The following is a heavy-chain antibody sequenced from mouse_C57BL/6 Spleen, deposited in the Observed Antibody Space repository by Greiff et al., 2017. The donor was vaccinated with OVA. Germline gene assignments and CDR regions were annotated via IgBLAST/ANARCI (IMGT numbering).Heavy chain of an antibody. V-gene: IGHV5-9-1*02. J-gene: IGHJ2*01. CDR1: GFTFSSYA. D-gene: IGHD2-4*01. Sequence: EVKLVESGAGLVKPGGSLKLSCAASGFTFSSYAMSWVRQTPEKRLEWVAYISSGGDYIYYADTVKGRFTISRDNARNTLYLQMSSLKSEDTAMYYCTRDYDYDGEYYFDYWGQGTTLTVSS. CDR2: ISSGGDYI. CDR3: TRDYDYDGEYYFDY.